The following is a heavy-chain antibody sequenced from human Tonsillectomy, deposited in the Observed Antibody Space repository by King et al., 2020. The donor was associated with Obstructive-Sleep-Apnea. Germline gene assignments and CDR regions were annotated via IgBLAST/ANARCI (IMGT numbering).Heavy chain of an antibody. CDR3: ARGKRQMWTPNWFDP. Sequence: QLQESGPGLVKPSETLSLTCTVSGGSVSRGSYYWGWIRQPPGKGLGWIGYIYYSGSTNNHPSLKSRVTISVDTSKNPFSLKLCSVTAADTAVYYCARGKRQMWTPNWFDPWGQGTLVTVSS. J-gene: IGHJ5*02. CDR2: IYYSGST. D-gene: IGHD6-25*01. V-gene: IGHV4-61*01. CDR1: GGSVSRGSYY.